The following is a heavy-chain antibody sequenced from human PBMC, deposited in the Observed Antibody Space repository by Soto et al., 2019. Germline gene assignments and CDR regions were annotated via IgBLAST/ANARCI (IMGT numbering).Heavy chain of an antibody. CDR2: IYYSGST. CDR1: GGSISSSSYY. J-gene: IGHJ3*02. Sequence: ETLSLTCTVSGGSISSSSYYWGWIRQPPGKGLEWIGSIYYSGSTYYNPSLKSRVTISVDTSKNQFSLKLSSVTAADTAVYYCARCEGYCSGGSCYKVSSAFDIWGQGTMVT. V-gene: IGHV4-39*01. D-gene: IGHD2-15*01. CDR3: ARCEGYCSGGSCYKVSSAFDI.